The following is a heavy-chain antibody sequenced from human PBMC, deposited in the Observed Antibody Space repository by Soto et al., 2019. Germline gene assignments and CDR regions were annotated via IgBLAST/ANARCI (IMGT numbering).Heavy chain of an antibody. J-gene: IGHJ6*02. Sequence: QVQLVESGGGVVQPGRSLRLSCAASGFTFSSYGMHWVRQAPGKGLEWVAVISYDGSNKYYADSVKGRFTISRDNSKNTLYLQMNSLRAEDTAVYYCAKDQGVTYYYGSGLVCGQGTTVTVSS. CDR3: AKDQGVTYYYGSGLV. V-gene: IGHV3-30*18. D-gene: IGHD3-10*01. CDR2: ISYDGSNK. CDR1: GFTFSSYG.